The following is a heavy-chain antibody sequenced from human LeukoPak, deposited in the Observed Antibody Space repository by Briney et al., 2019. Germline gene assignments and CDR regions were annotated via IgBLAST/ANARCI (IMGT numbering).Heavy chain of an antibody. V-gene: IGHV3-23*01. D-gene: IGHD2-8*02. CDR2: ISGSGGST. CDR3: AKDPSTWWFDY. J-gene: IGHJ4*02. CDR1: GFTFDTYG. Sequence: PGGSLRLSCAASGFTFDTYGMSWVRQAPGKGLEWVSTISGSGGSTYYADSVQGRFTISRDNSKNTLYLQMNSLRAEDTAVYYCAKDPSTWWFDYWGQGTQVTVSS.